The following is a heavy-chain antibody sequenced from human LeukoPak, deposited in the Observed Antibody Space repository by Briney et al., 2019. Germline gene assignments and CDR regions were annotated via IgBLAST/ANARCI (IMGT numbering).Heavy chain of an antibody. J-gene: IGHJ6*02. CDR1: GFTFSSYA. CDR3: AKALLWFGELLYPPKFYYYYYGMDV. CDR2: ISGSGGST. V-gene: IGHV3-23*01. Sequence: PGGSLRLSCAASGFTFSSYAMSWVRQAPGKGLGWVSAISGSGGSTYYADSVKGRFTISRDNSKNTLYLQMNSLRAEDTAVYYCAKALLWFGELLYPPKFYYYYYGMDVWGQGTTVTVSS. D-gene: IGHD3-10*01.